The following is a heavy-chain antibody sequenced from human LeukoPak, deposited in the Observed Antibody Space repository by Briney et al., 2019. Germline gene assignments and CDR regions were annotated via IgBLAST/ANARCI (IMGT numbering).Heavy chain of an antibody. V-gene: IGHV4-30-4*01. J-gene: IGHJ6*02. CDR1: GGSISSGDYY. D-gene: IGHD5-12*01. CDR3: AREGGSGYDYAVYGMDV. CDR2: IYYSGST. Sequence: SETLSLTCTVSGGSISSGDYYWSWIRQPPGKGLEWIGYIYYSGSTYYNPSLKSRVTISVDTSKNQFSLKLSSVTAADTAVYYCAREGGSGYDYAVYGMDVWGQGTLVTVSS.